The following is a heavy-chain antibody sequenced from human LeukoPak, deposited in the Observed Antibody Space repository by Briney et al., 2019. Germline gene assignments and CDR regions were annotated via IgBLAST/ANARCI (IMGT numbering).Heavy chain of an antibody. CDR2: ISYDGSNK. D-gene: IGHD3-22*01. CDR3: ARDQARVTTCPGDY. V-gene: IGHV3-30-3*01. Sequence: GGSLRLSCAASGFTFSTYTMHWVRQAPGKGLEWVAVISYDGSNKYYADSVKGRFTISRDNSKNTLYLQMNSLRAEDTAVYYCARDQARVTTCPGDYWGQGTVVTVSS. CDR1: GFTFSTYT. J-gene: IGHJ4*02.